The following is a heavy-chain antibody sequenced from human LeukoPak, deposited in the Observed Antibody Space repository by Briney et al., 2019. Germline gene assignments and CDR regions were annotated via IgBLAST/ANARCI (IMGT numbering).Heavy chain of an antibody. CDR2: INHSGST. Sequence: SETLSLTCAVYGGSFSGYYWSWIRQPTGKGLEWIGEINHSGSTNYNPSLKSRVTISVDTSKNQFSLKLTSVTAADTAVYYCARAWDYWGQGTLVTVSS. CDR1: GGSFSGYY. V-gene: IGHV4-34*01. J-gene: IGHJ4*02. CDR3: ARAWDY.